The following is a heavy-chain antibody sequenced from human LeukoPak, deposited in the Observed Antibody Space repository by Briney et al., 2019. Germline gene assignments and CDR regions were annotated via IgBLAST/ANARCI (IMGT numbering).Heavy chain of an antibody. D-gene: IGHD1-26*01. CDR1: GSSISSHY. V-gene: IGHV4-59*11. CDR3: AGLVGATPYYYYYYMDV. CDR2: IYYSGST. J-gene: IGHJ6*03. Sequence: SETLSLTCTVSGSSISSHYWSWIRQPPGKGLEWIGYIYYSGSTNYNPSLKSRVTISVDTSKNQFSLKLSSVTAADTAVYYCAGLVGATPYYYYYYMDVWGKGTTVTVSS.